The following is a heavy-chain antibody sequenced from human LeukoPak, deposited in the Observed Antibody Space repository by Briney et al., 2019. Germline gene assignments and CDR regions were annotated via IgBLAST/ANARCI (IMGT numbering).Heavy chain of an antibody. D-gene: IGHD6-19*01. V-gene: IGHV4-34*01. Sequence: PSETLSLTCAVYGGSFRGYFWTWVRQPPGRGLEWIGEINHGESTDYNPSLKSRVTISGDTSKSQFSLRLTSVTAADTAVYYCAREREQRRKKQYSTGYDSWVQGTLVTVSS. CDR2: INHGEST. J-gene: IGHJ4*02. CDR3: AREREQRRKKQYSTGYDS. CDR1: GGSFRGYF.